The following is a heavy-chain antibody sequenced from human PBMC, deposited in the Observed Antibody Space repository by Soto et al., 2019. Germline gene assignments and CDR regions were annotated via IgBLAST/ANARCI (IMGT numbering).Heavy chain of an antibody. V-gene: IGHV3-30*18. CDR2: LSSDGSDK. Sequence: QVQLVESGGGVVQPGSPLGFSFPALEFTFGNLGRHGAGRVPGKGRGGLAVLSSDGSDKYYSDSVKGRFTISRDNSKNTLFLQMNSLRVEDTAVYYCAKGSEVARQELDYWGQGTLVTVSS. CDR1: EFTFGNLG. D-gene: IGHD2-15*01. J-gene: IGHJ4*02. CDR3: AKGSEVARQELDY.